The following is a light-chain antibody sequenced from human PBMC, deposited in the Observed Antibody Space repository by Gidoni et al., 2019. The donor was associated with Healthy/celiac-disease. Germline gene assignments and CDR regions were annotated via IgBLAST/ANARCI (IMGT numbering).Light chain of an antibody. V-gene: IGKV4-1*01. CDR1: QSVLYISNNKNY. CDR3: QQYYSTPRT. Sequence: DIVMTQSPDSLAVSLGERATINCKSSQSVLYISNNKNYLAWYQQKPGQHPKLLIDWASTRESGVPDRFSGSGSGTDFTLTISSLQAEDVAVYYCQQYYSTPRTFGQGTKVEIK. J-gene: IGKJ1*01. CDR2: WAS.